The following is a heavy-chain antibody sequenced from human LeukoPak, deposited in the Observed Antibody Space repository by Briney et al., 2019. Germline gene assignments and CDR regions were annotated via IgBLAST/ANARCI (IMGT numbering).Heavy chain of an antibody. V-gene: IGHV1-69*01. CDR3: ARGFLPPYYYYYMDV. CDR1: GGTFSSYA. Sequence: SVKVSCKASGGTFSSYAISWVRQAPGQGLEWMGGIIPIFGTANYAQKFQGRVTITADESTSTAYMELSSLRSEDTAVYYCARGFLPPYYYYYMDVWGRGTTVTVSS. CDR2: IIPIFGTA. J-gene: IGHJ6*03. D-gene: IGHD2/OR15-2a*01.